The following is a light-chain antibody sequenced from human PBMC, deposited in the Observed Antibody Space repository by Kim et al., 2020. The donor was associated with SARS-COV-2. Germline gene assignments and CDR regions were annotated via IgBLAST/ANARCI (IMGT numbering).Light chain of an antibody. V-gene: IGLV1-36*01. CDR3: AAWDDSLNGHVV. J-gene: IGLJ2*01. Sequence: QRVTISCSGSGSNIGNNAVSWYQQLPGKAPQLLIYYDDLLPSGVSDRFSGSKSGTSASLAISGLQSDDEADYFCAAWDDSLNGHVVFGGGTQLTVL. CDR1: GSNIGNNA. CDR2: YDD.